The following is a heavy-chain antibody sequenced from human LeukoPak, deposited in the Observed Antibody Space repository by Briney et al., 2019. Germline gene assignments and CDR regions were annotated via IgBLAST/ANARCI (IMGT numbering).Heavy chain of an antibody. V-gene: IGHV4-59*08. J-gene: IGHJ4*02. CDR2: IYYNGNT. Sequence: SETLSLTCSVSGGSINYYYWSWIPQPPGKGLEWIGYIYYNGNTNYNPSLRSQVTISVDTSKNQFSLKLNSVTAADTAVYYCARHDDVPVIRRGFDYWGQGALVTVSS. D-gene: IGHD2-21*02. CDR3: ARHDDVPVIRRGFDY. CDR1: GGSINYYY.